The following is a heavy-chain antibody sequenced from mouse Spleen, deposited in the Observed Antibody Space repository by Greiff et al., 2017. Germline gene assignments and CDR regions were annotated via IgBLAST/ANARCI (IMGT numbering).Heavy chain of an antibody. J-gene: IGHJ2*01. Sequence: VQLQQSGPGLVKPSQSLSLTCSVTGYSITSGYYWNWIRQFPGNKLEWMGYISYDGSNNYNPSLKNRISITRDTSKNQFFLKLNSVTTEDTATYYCARDSDHREIFDYWGQGTTLTVSS. CDR3: ARDSDHREIFDY. V-gene: IGHV3-6*01. CDR1: GYSITSGYY. CDR2: ISYDGSN.